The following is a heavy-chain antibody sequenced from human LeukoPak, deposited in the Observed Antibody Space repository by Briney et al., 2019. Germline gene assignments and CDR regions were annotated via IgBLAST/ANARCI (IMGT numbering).Heavy chain of an antibody. CDR1: GNSIGDYY. CDR2: IYTSGST. V-gene: IGHV4-4*07. D-gene: IGHD3-22*01. Sequence: SETLSLTCTVSGNSIGDYYWSWIRQPAGKGLEWIGRIYTSGSTTYNPSLKSRVTMPVDTSKSQFSLKLSSVTAADTAVYYCARHLLRNYYDSSGYYPDAFDIWGQGTMVTVSS. J-gene: IGHJ3*02. CDR3: ARHLLRNYYDSSGYYPDAFDI.